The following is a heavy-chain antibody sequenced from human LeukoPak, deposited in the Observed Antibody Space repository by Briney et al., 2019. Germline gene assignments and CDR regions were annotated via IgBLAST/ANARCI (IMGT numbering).Heavy chain of an antibody. CDR3: ARVSMTTVTTDLGY. J-gene: IGHJ4*02. Sequence: ASVKVSCKASGYTFTSYNIHWVRQAPGQGLEWMGIINPSGGSTAYAQKFQGGVTMTRDTSTSTVYMELSSLRSEDTAVYYCARVSMTTVTTDLGYWGQGTLVTVSS. CDR1: GYTFTSYN. D-gene: IGHD4-11*01. V-gene: IGHV1-46*01. CDR2: INPSGGST.